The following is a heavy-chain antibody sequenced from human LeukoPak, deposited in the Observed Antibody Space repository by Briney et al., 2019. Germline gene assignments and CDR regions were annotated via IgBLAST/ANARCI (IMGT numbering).Heavy chain of an antibody. Sequence: GRSLRLSCEASGFTLDDHAMHWVRQAPGKDLEWVSGISWNSGSIDYADSVKGRFTISRDNAKNSLYLQMNSLRPEDTALYYCAKDRYCTGGRCWPQKYGMDVWGQGTTVTVSS. CDR1: GFTLDDHA. CDR3: AKDRYCTGGRCWPQKYGMDV. CDR2: ISWNSGSI. V-gene: IGHV3-9*01. J-gene: IGHJ6*02. D-gene: IGHD2-15*01.